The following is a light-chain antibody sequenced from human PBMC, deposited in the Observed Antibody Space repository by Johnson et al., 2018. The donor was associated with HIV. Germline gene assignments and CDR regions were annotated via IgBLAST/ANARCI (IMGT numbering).Light chain of an antibody. Sequence: QSVLTQPPSVSAAPGQKVTISCSGSSSNIGNNYVSWYQQLPGTAPKLLIYDNNKRPSGIPDRFSGSKSGTSATLGITGLQTGDEADYYCGTWDSSLSAPLSVFGTGTKFTVL. CDR1: SSNIGNNY. CDR2: DNN. V-gene: IGLV1-51*01. J-gene: IGLJ1*01. CDR3: GTWDSSLSAPLSV.